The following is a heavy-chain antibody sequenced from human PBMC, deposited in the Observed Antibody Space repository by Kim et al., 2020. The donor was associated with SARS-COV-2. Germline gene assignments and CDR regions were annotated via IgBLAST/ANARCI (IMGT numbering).Heavy chain of an antibody. CDR3: AKDQAPYCGGDCYYANDY. V-gene: IGHV3-30*18. Sequence: GGSLRLSCAASGFTFSSYGMHWVRQAPGKGLEWVAVISYDGSNKYYADSVKGRFTISRDNSKNTLYLQMNSLRAEDTAVYYCAKDQAPYCGGDCYYANDYWGQGTLVTVSS. J-gene: IGHJ4*02. CDR2: ISYDGSNK. D-gene: IGHD2-21*02. CDR1: GFTFSSYG.